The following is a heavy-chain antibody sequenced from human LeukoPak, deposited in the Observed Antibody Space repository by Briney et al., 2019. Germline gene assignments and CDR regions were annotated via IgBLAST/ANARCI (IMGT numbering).Heavy chain of an antibody. CDR2: TYYRSKWYN. J-gene: IGHJ4*02. D-gene: IGHD2-2*01. V-gene: IGHV6-1*01. CDR3: ARGGIGYCTSTSCSVDS. CDR1: GDSFSTNSAA. Sequence: SQTLSLTCAISGDSFSTNSAAWNWIRQSPSRGLEWLGRTYYRSKWYNDYGVSVKSRITINPDTSKNQFSLQLNSVTPEDTAVYYCARGGIGYCTSTSCSVDSWGQGTLVTVSS.